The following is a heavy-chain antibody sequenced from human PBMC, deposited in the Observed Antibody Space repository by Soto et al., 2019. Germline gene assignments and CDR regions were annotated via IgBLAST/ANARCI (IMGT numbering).Heavy chain of an antibody. CDR3: ERSVKSIYYQYGMDV. CDR1: GYSFSNYW. V-gene: IGHV5-51*01. D-gene: IGHD2-21*01. J-gene: IGHJ6*02. Sequence: GESLKISCNGSGYSFSNYWIAWVRQMPGQGLEWMGVIYAGDSATRYSPSFEGQVSISADKSINTAYLQWTTLKASDTAMYYCERSVKSIYYQYGMDVWGQGTKVTVSS. CDR2: IYAGDSAT.